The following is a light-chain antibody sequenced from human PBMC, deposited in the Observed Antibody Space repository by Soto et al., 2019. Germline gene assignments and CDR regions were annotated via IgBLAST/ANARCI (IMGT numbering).Light chain of an antibody. J-gene: IGLJ1*01. CDR1: SSDVGGYNY. V-gene: IGLV2-14*01. Sequence: QSVLTQPASVSGSPGQSITISCTGTSSDVGGYNYVSWYQQHPGKAPKLMIYDVSNRPSGVSNRFSGSKSGNTASLTIPGLQAEDEADYYCSSYTSSSLPYVFGTGTKVTVL. CDR3: SSYTSSSLPYV. CDR2: DVS.